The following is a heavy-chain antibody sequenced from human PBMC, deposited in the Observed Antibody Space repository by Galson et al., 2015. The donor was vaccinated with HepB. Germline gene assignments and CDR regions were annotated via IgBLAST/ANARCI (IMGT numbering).Heavy chain of an antibody. Sequence: SLRLSCAASGFTFSSYAMSWVRQAPGKGLEWVSAISGSGGSTYYADSVKGRFTISRDNSKNTVYLQMNSLRGDDTAVYYCACPTRLSAEYAFEIWGQGTMVTVSP. CDR2: ISGSGGST. V-gene: IGHV3-23*01. J-gene: IGHJ3*02. CDR3: ACPTRLSAEYAFEI. CDR1: GFTFSSYA. D-gene: IGHD1-14*01.